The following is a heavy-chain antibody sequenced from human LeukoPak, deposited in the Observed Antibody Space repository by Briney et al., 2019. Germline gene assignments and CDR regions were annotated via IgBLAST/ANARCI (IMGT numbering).Heavy chain of an antibody. CDR2: ISGSGGST. Sequence: GGSLRISCAASGFTFSSYAMNWVRQAPGKGLEWVSAISGSGGSTYYADSVKGRFTISRDNSKNTLYLQMNSLRAQDTAVYYCAKDYCSSTSCYPDYWGQGTLVTVSS. J-gene: IGHJ4*02. CDR3: AKDYCSSTSCYPDY. CDR1: GFTFSSYA. D-gene: IGHD2-2*01. V-gene: IGHV3-23*01.